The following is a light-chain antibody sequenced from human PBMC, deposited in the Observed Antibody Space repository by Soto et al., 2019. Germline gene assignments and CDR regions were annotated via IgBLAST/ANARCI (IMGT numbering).Light chain of an antibody. CDR1: QSISSY. CDR3: QQRSNWPST. Sequence: EIVLTQSPGTLSLSPGDRGTLSCRASQSISSYLAWYQQRPGQPSRLLIYDASNRATGIPARFSGSGSGTEFTLTISSLQSEDFAVYYCQQRSNWPSTFGQGTRLEIK. J-gene: IGKJ5*01. CDR2: DAS. V-gene: IGKV3-11*01.